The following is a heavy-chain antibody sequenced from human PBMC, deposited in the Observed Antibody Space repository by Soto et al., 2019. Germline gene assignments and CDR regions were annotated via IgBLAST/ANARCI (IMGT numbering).Heavy chain of an antibody. D-gene: IGHD5-12*01. J-gene: IGHJ6*04. V-gene: IGHV3-7*01. CDR2: INQDGSES. CDR3: AREYLFIVATNYGMDV. Sequence: GGSLRLSCVVSGLAFSSYWMSWVRQAPGKGLEWVANINQDGSESYYVDSVKGRFTISRDNAKNSLYLQMTSLRAEDTAVYYCAREYLFIVATNYGMDVWGKGTTVTVSS. CDR1: GLAFSSYW.